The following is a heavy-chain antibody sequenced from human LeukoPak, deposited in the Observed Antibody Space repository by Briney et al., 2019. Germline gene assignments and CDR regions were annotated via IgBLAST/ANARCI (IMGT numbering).Heavy chain of an antibody. J-gene: IGHJ4*02. V-gene: IGHV3-23*01. D-gene: IGHD3-22*01. CDR1: GFTFSSYG. Sequence: GGSLRLSCAASGFTFSSYGMSWVRQAPGKGLEWVSTISNSGGSTYYADSVKGRFTTSRDNSKNTLYLQMNSLRAEDTAVYYCAKEFYGYYDGSGNYGWTTFFDQWGQGTLLTVSS. CDR3: AKEFYGYYDGSGNYGWTTFFDQ. CDR2: ISNSGGST.